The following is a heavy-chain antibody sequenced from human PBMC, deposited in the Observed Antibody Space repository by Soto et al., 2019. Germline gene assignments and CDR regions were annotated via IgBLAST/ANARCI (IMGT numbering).Heavy chain of an antibody. CDR3: AREIGDSVTTAWSPDL. CDR1: GFTFSSSD. D-gene: IGHD4-17*01. V-gene: IGHV3-13*01. CDR2: IGVGKDT. Sequence: GGSLRLSCVASGFTFSSSDMHWVRQVAGKGLEWVSAIGVGKDTYYAASVKGRFSISRENGKDTLYLQMNSLRAGDTAVYYCAREIGDSVTTAWSPDLWGRGTLVTVSS. J-gene: IGHJ2*01.